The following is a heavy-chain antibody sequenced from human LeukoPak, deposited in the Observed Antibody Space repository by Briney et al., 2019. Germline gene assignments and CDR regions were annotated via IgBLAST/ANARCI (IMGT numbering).Heavy chain of an antibody. Sequence: SETLSLTCAVYGGSFSGYYWSWIRQPPGKGLEWIGEINHSGSTNYHPSLKSRVTISVDTSKNQFSLKLSSVTAADTAVYYCARGPVFGSSWSFYYYYYMDVWGKGTTVTVSS. D-gene: IGHD6-13*01. CDR2: INHSGST. J-gene: IGHJ6*03. V-gene: IGHV4-34*01. CDR1: GGSFSGYY. CDR3: ARGPVFGSSWSFYYYYYMDV.